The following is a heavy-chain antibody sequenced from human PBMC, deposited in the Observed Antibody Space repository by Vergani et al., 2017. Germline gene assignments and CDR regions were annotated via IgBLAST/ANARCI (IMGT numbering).Heavy chain of an antibody. CDR3: ARGLEVTAIDAFDI. CDR2: MNPNRGNT. V-gene: IGHV1-8*01. CDR1: GYTFTSYD. D-gene: IGHD2-21*02. Sequence: QVQLVQSGAEVKKPGASVKVSCKASGYTFTSYDINWVRQATGQGLEWMGWMNPNRGNTGYAQKFQGRVTMTRNTSISTAYMELSSLRSADTAVYYCARGLEVTAIDAFDIWGQGTMVTVSS. J-gene: IGHJ3*02.